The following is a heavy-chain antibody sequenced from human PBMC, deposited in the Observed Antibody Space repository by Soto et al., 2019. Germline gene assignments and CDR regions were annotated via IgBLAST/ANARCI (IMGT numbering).Heavy chain of an antibody. CDR3: ATMGMSATALDTFDI. J-gene: IGHJ3*02. V-gene: IGHV3-21*01. CDR2: IGSSGSHI. D-gene: IGHD1-1*01. CDR1: GFTFSSYS. Sequence: PGGSLRLCCAASGFTFSSYSMNWVRQTPGKGLEWISCIGSSGSHIYYADSVKGRLSISRDNANNFLYLQMNSLRAEDTALYYCATMGMSATALDTFDIWGQGTMVTVSS.